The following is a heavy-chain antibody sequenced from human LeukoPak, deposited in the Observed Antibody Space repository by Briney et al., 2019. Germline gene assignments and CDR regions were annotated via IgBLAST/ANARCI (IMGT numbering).Heavy chain of an antibody. J-gene: IGHJ4*02. CDR2: ILYDGSKT. CDR1: GFTFGDYA. D-gene: IGHD1-26*01. CDR3: AEWELLPTADY. V-gene: IGHV3-30*02. Sequence: PGGSLRLSCTASGFTFGDYAVSWVRQAPGKGLEWVAFILYDGSKTYYADSVKGRFTISRDNSKNTLYLQMNSLRDDDTALYYCAEWELLPTADYWGQGTLVTVSS.